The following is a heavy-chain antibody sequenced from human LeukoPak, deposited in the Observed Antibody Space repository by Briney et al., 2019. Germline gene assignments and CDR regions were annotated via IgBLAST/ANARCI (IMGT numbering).Heavy chain of an antibody. J-gene: IGHJ5*02. CDR3: ARERGITMIVVVTENWFDP. CDR1: GFTFSSYA. D-gene: IGHD3-22*01. V-gene: IGHV3-30*01. Sequence: PGGSLRLSCAASGFTFSSYAMHWVRQAPGKGLEWVAVISYDGSNKYYADSVKGRFTISRDNSKNTLHLQMNSLRAEDTAVYYCARERGITMIVVVTENWFDPWGQGTLVTVSS. CDR2: ISYDGSNK.